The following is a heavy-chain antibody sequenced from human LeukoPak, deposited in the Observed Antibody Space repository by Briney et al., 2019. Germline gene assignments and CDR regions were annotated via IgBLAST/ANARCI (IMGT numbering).Heavy chain of an antibody. CDR2: ISSSSSYI. J-gene: IGHJ4*02. V-gene: IGHV3-21*01. Sequence: GGSLRLSCAASGFTFSSYSMNWVRQAPGKGLEWVSSISSSSSYIYYADSVKGRFTISRDNAKNSLYLQMNSLRAEDTAVYYCARDVFGVVISGSHWGQGTLVTVSS. CDR3: ARDVFGVVISGSH. CDR1: GFTFSSYS. D-gene: IGHD3-3*01.